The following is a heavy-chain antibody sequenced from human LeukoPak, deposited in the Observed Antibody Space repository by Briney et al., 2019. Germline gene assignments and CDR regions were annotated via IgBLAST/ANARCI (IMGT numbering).Heavy chain of an antibody. J-gene: IGHJ4*02. D-gene: IGHD3-22*01. CDR1: GGTFSSYA. V-gene: IGHV1-69*04. Sequence: GSSVKVSCKASGGTFSSYAVSWVRQAPGQGLEWMGGIIPILGIADYAQKFQGRVTITADKSTSTAYMELSSLRSEDTAVYYCAREGDDSSCYIFDYWGQGTLVTVSS. CDR2: IIPILGIA. CDR3: AREGDDSSCYIFDY.